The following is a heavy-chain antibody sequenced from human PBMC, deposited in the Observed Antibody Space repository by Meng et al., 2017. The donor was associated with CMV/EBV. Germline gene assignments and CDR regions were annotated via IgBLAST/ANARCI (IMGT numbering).Heavy chain of an antibody. CDR2: IIPIFGTA. V-gene: IGHV1-69*05. J-gene: IGHJ4*02. CDR3: AIAARPHWDYFDY. CDR1: GGTFSSDA. D-gene: IGHD6-6*01. Sequence: KAAGGTFSSDAISWVRQAPGQGLEGMGGIIPIFGTANYAQKFQGRVTITTDESTSTAYMELSSLRSEDTAVYYCAIAARPHWDYFDYWGQGTLVTVSS.